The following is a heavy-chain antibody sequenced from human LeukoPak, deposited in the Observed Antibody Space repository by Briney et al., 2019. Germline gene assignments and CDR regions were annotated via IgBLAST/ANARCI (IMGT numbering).Heavy chain of an antibody. CDR2: IYYSGST. J-gene: IGHJ3*02. V-gene: IGHV4-59*01. Sequence: SETLSLTCTVSGGSMSTYYWTWIRQPPGKGLEWIGYIYYSGSTNYNPSLKSRVTISVDTSKNQFSLKLSSVTAADTAVYYCAREGVPTKAFDIWGQGTMVTVSS. CDR3: AREGVPTKAFDI. CDR1: GGSMSTYY. D-gene: IGHD2-8*01.